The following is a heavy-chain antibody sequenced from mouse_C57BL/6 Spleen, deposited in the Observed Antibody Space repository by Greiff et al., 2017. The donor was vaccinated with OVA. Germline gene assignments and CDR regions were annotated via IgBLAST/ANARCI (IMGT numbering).Heavy chain of an antibody. D-gene: IGHD2-4*01. V-gene: IGHV1-19*01. J-gene: IGHJ4*01. CDR2: INPYNGGT. CDR1: GYTFTDYY. CDR3: ARDYDYDEGYAMDY. Sequence: EVKLMESGPVLVKPGASVKMSCKASGYTFTDYYMNWVKQSHGKSLEWIGVINPYNGGTSYNQKFKGKATLTVDKSSSTAYMELNSLTSEDSAVYYCARDYDYDEGYAMDYWGQGTSVTVSS.